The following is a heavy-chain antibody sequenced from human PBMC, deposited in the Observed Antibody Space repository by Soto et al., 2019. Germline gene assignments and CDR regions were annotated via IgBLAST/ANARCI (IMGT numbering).Heavy chain of an antibody. V-gene: IGHV1-69*12. D-gene: IGHD2-2*02. CDR3: ARDSIVLVPAAIPPGYYYYGMDV. CDR1: GGTFSSYA. Sequence: QVQLVQSGAEVKKPGSSVKVSCKASGGTFSSYAISWVRQAPGQGLEWMGGIIPIFGTANYTQKFQGRVTITADESTSTAYMELSSLRSEDTAVYYCARDSIVLVPAAIPPGYYYYGMDVWGQGTTVTVSS. CDR2: IIPIFGTA. J-gene: IGHJ6*02.